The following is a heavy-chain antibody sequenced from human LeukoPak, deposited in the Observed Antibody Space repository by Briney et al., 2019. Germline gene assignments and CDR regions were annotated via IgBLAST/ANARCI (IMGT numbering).Heavy chain of an antibody. D-gene: IGHD2-8*01. V-gene: IGHV4-34*01. CDR1: GGSFSGYY. CDR3: AREGCTNGVCYTGYGWFDP. Sequence: SETLSLTCAVYGGSFSGYYWSWIRQPPGKGLEWIGEINHSGSTNYNPSLKSRVTISVDTSKNQFSLKLSSVTAADTAVYYCAREGCTNGVCYTGYGWFDPWGQGTLVTVSS. J-gene: IGHJ5*02. CDR2: INHSGST.